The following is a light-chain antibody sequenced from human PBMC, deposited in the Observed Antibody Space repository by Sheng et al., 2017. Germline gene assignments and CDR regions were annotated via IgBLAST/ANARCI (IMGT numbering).Light chain of an antibody. CDR3: QQYGSSLRT. V-gene: IGKV3-20*01. CDR1: QSVSNNY. CDR2: GAS. J-gene: IGKJ1*01. Sequence: ELVLTQSPGTLALSPGGRATLSCRASQSVSNNYLAWYQQKPGQAPRLLIYGASSRATGIPDRFSGSGSGTDFTLTISRLEPEDFGTYYCQQYGSSLRTFGQGTKVEIK.